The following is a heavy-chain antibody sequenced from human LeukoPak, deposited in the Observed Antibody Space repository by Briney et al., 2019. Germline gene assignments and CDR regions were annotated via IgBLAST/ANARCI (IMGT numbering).Heavy chain of an antibody. CDR3: ARDLQGGSGP. V-gene: IGHV4-59*12. CDR1: GGSISSYY. J-gene: IGHJ5*02. CDR2: IYYSGST. Sequence: SETLSLTCTVSGGSISSYYWSWIRQPPGKGLEWIGYIYYSGSTYYNPSLKSRVTISVDTSKNQFSLKLSSVTAADTAVYYCARDLQGGSGPWGQGTLVTVSS. D-gene: IGHD4-11*01.